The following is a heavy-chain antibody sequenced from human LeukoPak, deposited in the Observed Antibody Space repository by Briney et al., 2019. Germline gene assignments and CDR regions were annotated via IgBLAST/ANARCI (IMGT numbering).Heavy chain of an antibody. CDR1: GYTFTSHD. D-gene: IGHD3-22*01. J-gene: IGHJ4*02. CDR3: ARELFRTNYYDSSGYYYPLRY. Sequence: ASVKVSCKASGYTFTSHDINWVRQATGQGLEWMGWMSPNSGDTGYAQKFQGRVTITADESTSTAYMELSSLRSEDTAVYYCARELFRTNYYDSSGYYYPLRYWGQGTLVTVSS. V-gene: IGHV1-8*01. CDR2: MSPNSGDT.